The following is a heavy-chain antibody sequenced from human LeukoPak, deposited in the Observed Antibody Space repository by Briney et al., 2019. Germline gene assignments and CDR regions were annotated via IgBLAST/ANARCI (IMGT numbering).Heavy chain of an antibody. CDR2: ISSSSSTI. Sequence: GGSLRLSCAASGFTFSSYSMNWVRQAPGKGLEWVSYISSSSSTIYYADSVKGRFTISRDNAKSSLYLQMNSLRAEDTAVYYCARKYHYDFWSGYYSYWGQGTLVTVSS. CDR1: GFTFSSYS. V-gene: IGHV3-48*01. CDR3: ARKYHYDFWSGYYSY. J-gene: IGHJ4*02. D-gene: IGHD3-3*01.